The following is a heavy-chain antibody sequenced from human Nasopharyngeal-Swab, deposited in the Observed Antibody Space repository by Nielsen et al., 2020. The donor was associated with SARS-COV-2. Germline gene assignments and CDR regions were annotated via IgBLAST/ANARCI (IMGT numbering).Heavy chain of an antibody. D-gene: IGHD2-2*01. CDR2: INAGNGNT. Sequence: WVRQAPGQRLEWMGWINAGNGNTKYSQKFQGRVTITRDTSESTAYMELSSLRSEDTAVYYCARVCSSTSCPQGVGWFDPWGQGTLVTVSS. V-gene: IGHV1-3*01. CDR3: ARVCSSTSCPQGVGWFDP. J-gene: IGHJ5*02.